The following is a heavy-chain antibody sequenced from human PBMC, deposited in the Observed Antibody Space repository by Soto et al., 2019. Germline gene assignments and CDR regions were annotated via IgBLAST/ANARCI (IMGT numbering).Heavy chain of an antibody. D-gene: IGHD3-3*01. CDR1: GFTFSSYS. J-gene: IGHJ3*02. CDR3: ARDWKRITIFGVATRAFDI. Sequence: GSLRLSCAASGFTFSSYSMNWDRQAPGKGLEWVSYISSSSSTIYYADSVKGRFTISRDNAKNSLYLQMNSLRAEDTAVYYCARDWKRITIFGVATRAFDIWGQGTMVTVSS. CDR2: ISSSSSTI. V-gene: IGHV3-48*01.